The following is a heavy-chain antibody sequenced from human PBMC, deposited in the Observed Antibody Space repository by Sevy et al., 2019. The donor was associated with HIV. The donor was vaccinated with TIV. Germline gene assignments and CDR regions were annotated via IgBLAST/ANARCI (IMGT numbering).Heavy chain of an antibody. V-gene: IGHV3-23*01. CDR3: AREGCTKPHDY. D-gene: IGHD2-8*01. CDR1: GFTFSKYS. CDR2: LSFGCGEI. Sequence: GVSLRLPCAASGFTFSKYSMSWVRQPPGKGLEWVSTLSFGCGEINYADSVKGRFTISRDNSRSSVYLQMNNLRPEDTAVYYCAREGCTKPHDYWGQGTLVTVSS. J-gene: IGHJ4*02.